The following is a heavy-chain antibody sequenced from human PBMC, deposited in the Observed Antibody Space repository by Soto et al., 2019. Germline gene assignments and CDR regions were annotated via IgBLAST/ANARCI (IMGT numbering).Heavy chain of an antibody. CDR3: ARLSNPWGNSVMDY. CDR2: IYYSGIT. J-gene: IGHJ4*02. V-gene: IGHV4-31*03. Sequence: QVQLQESGPGLVKPSQTLSLTCTVSGGSISSGGYYWSWIRQHPGKGLEWIGYIYYSGITYYNPSLKSRVTISVDTSKNQFSLKLSSVTAADTAVYYCARLSNPWGNSVMDYWGQGTLVTVSS. D-gene: IGHD3-16*01. CDR1: GGSISSGGYY.